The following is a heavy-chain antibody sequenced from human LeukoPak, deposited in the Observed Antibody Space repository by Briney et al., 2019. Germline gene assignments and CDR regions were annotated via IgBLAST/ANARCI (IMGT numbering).Heavy chain of an antibody. V-gene: IGHV5-51*01. Sequence: GESLKISCKASGYRFTTDYIGWVRQMPGKGLEWMGIIYPDDSETNYSPSFQGQVSMSVDKSITTAYLQWSSLKASDTAIYYCARQAYGSHFDAFDIWGQGAMVTVSS. CDR1: GYRFTTDY. CDR2: IYPDDSET. D-gene: IGHD3-22*01. J-gene: IGHJ3*02. CDR3: ARQAYGSHFDAFDI.